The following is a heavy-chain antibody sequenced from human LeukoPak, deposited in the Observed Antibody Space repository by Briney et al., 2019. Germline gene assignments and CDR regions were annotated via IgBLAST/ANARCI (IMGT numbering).Heavy chain of an antibody. CDR3: ARSIRRDGYNFDY. J-gene: IGHJ4*02. CDR2: INHSGST. D-gene: IGHD5-24*01. CDR1: GGSFSGYY. Sequence: KPSETPSLTCAVYGGSFSGYYWSWIRQPPGKGLEWIGEINHSGSTNYNPSLKSRVTISVDTSKNQFSLKLSSVTAADTAVYYCARSIRRDGYNFDYWGQGTLVTVSS. V-gene: IGHV4-34*01.